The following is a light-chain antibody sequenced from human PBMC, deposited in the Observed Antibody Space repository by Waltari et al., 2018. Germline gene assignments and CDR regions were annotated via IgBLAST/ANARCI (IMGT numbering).Light chain of an antibody. V-gene: IGKV1-33*01. CDR3: QQYDRLPT. Sequence: DIQITQSPSSLSASVGDRITITCQAGQDISNFLNLYQQKPGKAPKLLIYDASNLETGVPSRFSGSGSGTDFTFTISSLQPEDIATYYCQQYDRLPTFGQGTRLEIK. CDR1: QDISNF. J-gene: IGKJ5*01. CDR2: DAS.